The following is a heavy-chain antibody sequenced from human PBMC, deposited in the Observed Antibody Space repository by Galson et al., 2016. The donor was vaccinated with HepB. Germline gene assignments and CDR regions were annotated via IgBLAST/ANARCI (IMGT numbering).Heavy chain of an antibody. V-gene: IGHV3-9*01. J-gene: IGHJ4*02. D-gene: IGHD3-10*01. CDR1: GFNFDDYG. CDR2: ISWNGRSI. CDR3: AKGRWELTRGYFDC. Sequence: SLRLSCAASGFNFDDYGMHWVRQAPGKGLEWVSGISWNGRSIGYADSVEGRFTISRDNAKKSLYLQMESLRPEDTAVYYCAKGRWELTRGYFDCWGQGTLVTVSS.